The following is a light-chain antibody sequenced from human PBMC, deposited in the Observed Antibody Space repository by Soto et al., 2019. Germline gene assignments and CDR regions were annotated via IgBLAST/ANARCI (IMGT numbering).Light chain of an antibody. V-gene: IGKV3-15*01. CDR2: GGS. CDR1: ESLFGF. CDR3: QSYNDWPCA. J-gene: IGKJ2*02. Sequence: EIVLTQSPATLSVSPGDRVTLSCRASESLFGFLAWYQQKPGQSPRLLIYGGSTMATGIPARFSGSGSATDFTLSISSLQSEDFAFSFCQSYNDWPCASGLGTKLEI.